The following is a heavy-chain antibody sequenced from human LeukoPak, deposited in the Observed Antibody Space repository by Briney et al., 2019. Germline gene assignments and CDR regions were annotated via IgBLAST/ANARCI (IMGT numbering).Heavy chain of an antibody. D-gene: IGHD1-26*01. CDR1: GLTFSSFS. V-gene: IGHV3-64*01. J-gene: IGHJ4*02. CDR3: ARRVTYSGAYDY. CDR2: ISGNADST. Sequence: GGSLRLSCSASGLTFSSFSMDWVRQAPGKGLEYVSGISGNADSTFYAKSVRGRFTISRDNSQNTMYLQMGSLRPEDMGLFYCARRVTYSGAYDYWGQGTLVTVSA.